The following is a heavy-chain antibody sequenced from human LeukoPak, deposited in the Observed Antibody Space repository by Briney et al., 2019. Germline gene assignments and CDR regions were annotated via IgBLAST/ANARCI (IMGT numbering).Heavy chain of an antibody. CDR3: ASLGLQGY. CDR1: GVTFSSYS. CDR2: ISSSRSYI. Sequence: PGGCLRLSCAASGVTFSSYSMNWGRQAPGKGVEWVSSISSSRSYIYYADSVKGRFTISRDNAKNSLYLQMNSRRAEDRAVYYCASLGLQGYWGQGTLVTVSS. V-gene: IGHV3-21*01. D-gene: IGHD1-7*01. J-gene: IGHJ4*02.